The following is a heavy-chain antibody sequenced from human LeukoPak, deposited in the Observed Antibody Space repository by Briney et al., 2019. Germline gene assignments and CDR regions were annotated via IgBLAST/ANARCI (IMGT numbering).Heavy chain of an antibody. CDR2: ISPDSTEI. CDR3: ARVKGGIAAAGNYFDY. Sequence: PGGSLRLSCAGAEFTFSGYTMNWVRQAPGKGLEWVSYISPDSTEIYYADSVKGRFTISRDNAKNSLYLQMNSLRAEDTAVYYCARVKGGIAAAGNYFDYWGQGTLVTVSS. D-gene: IGHD6-13*01. J-gene: IGHJ4*02. V-gene: IGHV3-21*05. CDR1: EFTFSGYT.